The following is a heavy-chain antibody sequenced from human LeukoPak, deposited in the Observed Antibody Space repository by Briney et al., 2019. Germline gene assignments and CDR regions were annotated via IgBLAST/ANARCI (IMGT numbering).Heavy chain of an antibody. CDR3: ARDHDWGVDY. V-gene: IGHV1-2*02. CDR2: INGKRGDT. Sequence: ASVTVSCKASGFTFTDHYMHWVRQATGQGLEWMGWINGKRGDTNYAQNFQDRVTMTRDTSTSTVYMELSRLTVDDTAVYYCARDHDWGVDYWGQGTLVTVSS. CDR1: GFTFTDHY. D-gene: IGHD7-27*01. J-gene: IGHJ4*02.